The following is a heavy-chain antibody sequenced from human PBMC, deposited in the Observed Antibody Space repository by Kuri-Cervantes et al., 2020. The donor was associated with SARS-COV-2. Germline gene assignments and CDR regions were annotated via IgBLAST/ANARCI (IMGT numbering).Heavy chain of an antibody. J-gene: IGHJ3*02. D-gene: IGHD3-3*01. CDR2: ISSSSSTI. CDR1: GLTFSSYS. V-gene: IGHV3-48*02. Sequence: ESLKISCAASGLTFSSYSMNWVRQAPGKGLEWVSYISSSSSTIYYADSVKGRFTISRDNAKNSLYLQMNSLRDEDTAVYYCARDFVSLKYYDFWSGYYRGHDFDIWGQGTMVTVSS. CDR3: ARDFVSLKYYDFWSGYYRGHDFDI.